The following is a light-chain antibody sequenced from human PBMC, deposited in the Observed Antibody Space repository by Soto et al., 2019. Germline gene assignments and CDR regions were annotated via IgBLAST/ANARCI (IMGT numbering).Light chain of an antibody. CDR3: HQYGSSPQT. CDR2: SVS. CDR1: QSVSSSY. J-gene: IGKJ1*01. Sequence: EIVLKQSPGTLSLTPGERATLSCRASQSVSSSYVAWYQQKPGQPPRFLIYSVSSRATGIPDRFSGSGSGTDFTLTISRLEPEDFAVFYCHQYGSSPQTFGQGTKVDIK. V-gene: IGKV3-20*01.